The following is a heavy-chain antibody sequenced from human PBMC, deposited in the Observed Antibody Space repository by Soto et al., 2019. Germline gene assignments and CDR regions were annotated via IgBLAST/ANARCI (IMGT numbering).Heavy chain of an antibody. D-gene: IGHD3-22*01. J-gene: IGHJ4*02. Sequence: ASVKVSCKASGYTFTSYYMHWVRQAPGQGLEWMGIINPSGGSTSYAQKFQGRVTITRDTSASTAYMELSSLRSEDTAVYYCARSSGWYYVDYWGQGTRVTVSS. V-gene: IGHV1-46*01. CDR2: INPSGGST. CDR3: ARSSGWYYVDY. CDR1: GYTFTSYY.